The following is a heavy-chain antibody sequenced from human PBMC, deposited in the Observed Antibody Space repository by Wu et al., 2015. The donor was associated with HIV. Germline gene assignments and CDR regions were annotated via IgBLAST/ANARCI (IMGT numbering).Heavy chain of an antibody. CDR2: INPNSGGT. CDR3: AREFWGAPRWFDP. D-gene: IGHD3-16*01. V-gene: IGHV1-2*02. Sequence: QVRLVQSGAEVRKPGASVKISCKAFGYTFTGYYIHWVRQAPGQGLEWMGWINPNSGGTNYAQKFQGRVTMTRDTSISTAYMELSRLRSDDTAVYYCAREFWGAPRWFDPWGPGNPGHRLL. J-gene: IGHJ5*02. CDR1: GYTFTGYY.